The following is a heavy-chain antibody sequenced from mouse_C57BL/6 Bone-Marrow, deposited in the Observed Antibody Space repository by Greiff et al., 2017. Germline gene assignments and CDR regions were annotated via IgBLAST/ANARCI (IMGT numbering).Heavy chain of an antibody. D-gene: IGHD2-3*01. CDR3: ARRNDYLDY. Sequence: EVQLQQSGPELVKPGASVKIPCKASGYTFTDYNMDWVKQSHGKSLEWIGDINPNNGGTIYNQKFKGKATLTVDKSSSTVYMELRSLTSEDTAVYYCARRNDYLDYWGQGTTLTVSA. J-gene: IGHJ2*01. CDR2: INPNNGGT. V-gene: IGHV1-18*01. CDR1: GYTFTDYN.